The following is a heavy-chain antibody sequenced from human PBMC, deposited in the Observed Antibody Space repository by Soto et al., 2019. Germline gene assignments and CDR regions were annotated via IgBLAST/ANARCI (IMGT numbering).Heavy chain of an antibody. J-gene: IGHJ4*02. V-gene: IGHV3-30*18. CDR1: RFTFSSYG. D-gene: IGHD4-17*01. CDR2: ISYDGSNK. Sequence: EGSLRLSCAASRFTFSSYGMHWVRQAPGKGLEWVAVISYDGSNKYYADSVKGRFTISRDNSKNTLYLQMNSLRAEDTAVYYCAKELNYGDYRTQVDYWGQGTLVTVSS. CDR3: AKELNYGDYRTQVDY.